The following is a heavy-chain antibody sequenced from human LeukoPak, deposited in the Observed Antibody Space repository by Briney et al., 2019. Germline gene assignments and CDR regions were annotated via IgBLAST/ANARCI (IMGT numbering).Heavy chain of an antibody. Sequence: PGGSLRLSCAASGFTCSDHYMDWVRQAPGKGLEWVGRTRNKEKGYTTEYAASVSGRFTITSDDSKNSVYLQMNSLRAEDTTVYYCARDRGNYYDSDVYSEPLNDAFDIWGQGTMVTVSS. CDR3: ARDRGNYYDSDVYSEPLNDAFDI. CDR1: GFTCSDHY. V-gene: IGHV3-72*01. D-gene: IGHD3-22*01. CDR2: TRNKEKGYTT. J-gene: IGHJ3*02.